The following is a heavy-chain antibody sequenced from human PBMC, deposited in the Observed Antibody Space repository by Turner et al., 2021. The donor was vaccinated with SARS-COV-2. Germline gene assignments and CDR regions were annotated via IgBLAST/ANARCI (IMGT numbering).Heavy chain of an antibody. CDR3: ARDYSSSSYLVSWFDP. J-gene: IGHJ5*02. CDR1: GFTFSTYA. V-gene: IGHV3-33*01. CDR2: IWYDGSNK. Sequence: QVQLVESGGVVVQPGRSLRLSCASSGFTFSTYAMHWVRQAQGKGLEWVAVIWYDGSNKFYVDSVKGRFTISRDNSKNTLYLQMNSLRAEDTAVYYCARDYSSSSYLVSWFDPWGQGTLVTVSS. D-gene: IGHD6-6*01.